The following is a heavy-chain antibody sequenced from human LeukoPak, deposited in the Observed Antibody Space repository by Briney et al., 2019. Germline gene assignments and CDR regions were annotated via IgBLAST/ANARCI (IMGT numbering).Heavy chain of an antibody. D-gene: IGHD2-2*01. CDR3: ARSRGIVVPAAVFDY. CDR1: GFTFSSYG. J-gene: IGHJ4*02. V-gene: IGHV3-33*01. CDR2: IWYDGSNE. Sequence: GRSLRLSCAASGFTFSSYGMHWVRQAPGKGLEWVAVIWYDGSNEYYADSVKGRFTISRDNSKNTLYLQMNSLRAEDTAVYYCARSRGIVVPAAVFDYWGQGTLVTVSS.